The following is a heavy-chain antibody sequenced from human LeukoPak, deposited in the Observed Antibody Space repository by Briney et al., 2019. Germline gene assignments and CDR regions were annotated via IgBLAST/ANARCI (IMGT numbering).Heavy chain of an antibody. Sequence: SETLSLTCTVSGGSISSSSYYWGWIRPPPGKGLEWIGSIYYSGSTYYNPSLKSRVTISVDTSKNQFSLKLSSVTAADTAVYYCAGGGPIVATDYWGQGTLVTVSS. CDR3: AGGGPIVATDY. J-gene: IGHJ4*02. D-gene: IGHD5-12*01. CDR2: IYYSGST. CDR1: GGSISSSSYY. V-gene: IGHV4-39*07.